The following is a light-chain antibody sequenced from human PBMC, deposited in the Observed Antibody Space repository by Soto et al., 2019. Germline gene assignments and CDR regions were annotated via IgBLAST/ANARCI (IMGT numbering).Light chain of an antibody. Sequence: DIQMTQSPSSLSASVGDRVTITCRATQGITNYLAWYQQKPGKVPKLLIYAASTLQSGVPSRFSGSGSGTDFTLTISSLQPEDVATYYCQRYISAPFTFGPGTSVDIK. J-gene: IGKJ3*01. V-gene: IGKV1-27*01. CDR2: AAS. CDR3: QRYISAPFT. CDR1: QGITNY.